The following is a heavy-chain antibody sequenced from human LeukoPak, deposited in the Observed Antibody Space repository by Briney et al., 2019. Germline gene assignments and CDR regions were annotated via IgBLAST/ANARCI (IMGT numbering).Heavy chain of an antibody. D-gene: IGHD6-6*01. V-gene: IGHV4-31*03. Sequence: PSETLSLTCTVSGGSISSGGYYWSWIRQHPGKGLEWIGYIYYSGSTYYNPSLKSRVTISVDTSKNQFSLKLSSVTAADTAVYYCARGNFGSSSSHLDYWGQGTLVTVSS. CDR2: IYYSGST. CDR3: ARGNFGSSSSHLDY. J-gene: IGHJ4*02. CDR1: GGSISSGGYY.